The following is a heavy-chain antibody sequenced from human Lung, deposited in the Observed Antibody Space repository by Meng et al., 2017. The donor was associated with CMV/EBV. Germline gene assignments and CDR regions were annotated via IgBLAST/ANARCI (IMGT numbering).Heavy chain of an antibody. J-gene: IGHJ4*02. Sequence: ASVKVSCKADGYIFTSYFIHWVRQAPGQGLEWMGKINPSGGRTTYAQKFQGRVIMTRNTSTSTIYMEVSSLRSDDTAVYYCARGRGPSGSWYIDYWGQGTLVXVSS. D-gene: IGHD6-13*01. CDR2: INPSGGRT. CDR3: ARGRGPSGSWYIDY. CDR1: GYIFTSYF. V-gene: IGHV1-46*01.